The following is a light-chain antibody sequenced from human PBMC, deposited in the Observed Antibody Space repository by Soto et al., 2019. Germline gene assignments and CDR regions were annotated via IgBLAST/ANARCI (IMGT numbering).Light chain of an antibody. CDR2: DVN. Sequence: QSVLTQPASVSGSPGQSITISCTGTSSDVGGSNHVSWYQQHPGKAPKLMIFDVNSRPSGVSNRFSGSKSGNTASLSISGLQAEDDAEYYCSSYATSSTLVLFGGGTKLTVL. CDR1: SSDVGGSNH. CDR3: SSYATSSTLVL. V-gene: IGLV2-14*01. J-gene: IGLJ3*02.